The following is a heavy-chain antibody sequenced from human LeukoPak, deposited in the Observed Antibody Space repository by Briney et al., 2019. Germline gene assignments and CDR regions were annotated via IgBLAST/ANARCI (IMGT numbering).Heavy chain of an antibody. CDR2: IYYIGST. J-gene: IGHJ4*02. CDR3: ARQLGYCSSTSCYADKVDY. D-gene: IGHD2-2*01. Sequence: SETLSLTCTVSGGSISSSSYYWGWIRQPPGKGLEWIGSIYYIGSTYYNPSLKSRVTISVDTSKNQFSLTLSSVTAADTAVYYCARQLGYCSSTSCYADKVDYWGQGTLVTVSS. V-gene: IGHV4-39*01. CDR1: GGSISSSSYY.